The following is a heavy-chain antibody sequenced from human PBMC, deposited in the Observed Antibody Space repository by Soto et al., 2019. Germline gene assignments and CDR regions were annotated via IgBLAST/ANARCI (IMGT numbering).Heavy chain of an antibody. CDR3: ARDKVTGVFDY. CDR2: INHSGRT. D-gene: IGHD2-8*02. Sequence: QVQLQQWAAGLLKPSETLSLTCAVYGGSFSGYYWTWSRQPPGTGLAWIGEINHSGRTNYNPSLKSRVTISVDTSKSQFSLKLTSVTAAGTAVYYCARDKVTGVFDYWGQGTLVTVSS. V-gene: IGHV4-34*01. CDR1: GGSFSGYY. J-gene: IGHJ4*02.